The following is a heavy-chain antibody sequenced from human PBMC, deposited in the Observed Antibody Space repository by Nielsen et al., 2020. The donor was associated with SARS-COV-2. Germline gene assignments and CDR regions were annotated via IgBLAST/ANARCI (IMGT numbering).Heavy chain of an antibody. Sequence: GESLKISCAGSEVTLKNYGVHRVRQAPDKGPEWLALISFDGRNKVYGDSVKGRFIISRDSSRNTVYLQLNSLRVDDTAVYFCAKDLEERVATIPSYLYHAMDVWGPGITVTVSS. J-gene: IGHJ6*02. V-gene: IGHV3-30*06. CDR3: AKDLEERVATIPSYLYHAMDV. D-gene: IGHD2/OR15-2a*01. CDR1: EVTLKNYG. CDR2: ISFDGRNK.